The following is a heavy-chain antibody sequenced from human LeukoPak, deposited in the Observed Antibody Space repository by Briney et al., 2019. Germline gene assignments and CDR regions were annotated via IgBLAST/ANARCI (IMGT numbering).Heavy chain of an antibody. D-gene: IGHD6-19*01. Sequence: GGSLRLSCAASGFTFSSYAMSWVRQAPGKGLEWVSAISGSGGSTYYADSVKGRFTISRDNSKNTLYLQMSSLTTGDTAVYYCARGNSAGWYEYMDVWGKGTTVIVSS. CDR3: ARGNSAGWYEYMDV. V-gene: IGHV3-23*01. CDR1: GFTFSSYA. J-gene: IGHJ6*03. CDR2: ISGSGGST.